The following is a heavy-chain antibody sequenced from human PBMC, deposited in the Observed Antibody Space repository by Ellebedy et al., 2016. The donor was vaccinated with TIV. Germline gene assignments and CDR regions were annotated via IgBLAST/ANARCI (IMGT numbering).Heavy chain of an antibody. J-gene: IGHJ2*01. CDR2: ISTSSSYI. Sequence: GESLKISCAAFGFTFSSYTLNWVRQAPGKGLEWVSSISTSSSYIYYADSVKGRFTISRDNAKNSLFLQMTSLRAEDTAVYYCARKVPAPTTVPPNWYFDLWGRGTLVIVSS. CDR3: ARKVPAPTTVPPNWYFDL. CDR1: GFTFSSYT. V-gene: IGHV3-21*01. D-gene: IGHD4-17*01.